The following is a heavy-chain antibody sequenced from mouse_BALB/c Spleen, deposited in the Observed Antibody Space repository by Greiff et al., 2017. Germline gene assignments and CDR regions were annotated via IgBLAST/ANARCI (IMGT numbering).Heavy chain of an antibody. Sequence: EVKLMESGGGLVKPGGSLKLSCAASGFTFSSYAMSWVRQTPEKRLEWVASISSGGSTYYPDSVKGRFTISRDNARNILYLQMSSLRSEDTAMYYCARGYDGNYYYYAMDYWGQGTSVTVSS. CDR1: GFTFSSYA. CDR2: ISSGGST. V-gene: IGHV5-6-5*01. D-gene: IGHD2-3*01. J-gene: IGHJ4*01. CDR3: ARGYDGNYYYYAMDY.